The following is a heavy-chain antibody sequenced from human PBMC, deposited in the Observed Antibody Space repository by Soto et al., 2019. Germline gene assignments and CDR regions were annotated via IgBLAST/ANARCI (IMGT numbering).Heavy chain of an antibody. CDR3: AIGPVKFCRGYYNGVAPYYYYGMDV. V-gene: IGHV4-34*01. Sequence: SETLSLTCAVYGGSFRGYYWSWIRQPPGKGLEWVGEINHSGSTNYNPSLKSRVTISVDTSKNQFSLKLSSVTAADTAVYYCAIGPVKFCRGYYNGVAPYYYYGMDVSSQGTTVTVSS. CDR2: INHSGST. J-gene: IGHJ6*02. CDR1: GGSFRGYY. D-gene: IGHD3-3*01.